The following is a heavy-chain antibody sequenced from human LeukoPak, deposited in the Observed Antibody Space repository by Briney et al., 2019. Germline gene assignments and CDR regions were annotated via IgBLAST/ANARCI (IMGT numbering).Heavy chain of an antibody. CDR3: ARHRANAFDI. D-gene: IGHD3-10*01. V-gene: IGHV4-59*08. Sequence: PSETLSLTCTVSGGSISSYYWSWIRQPAGKGLEWIGYIYHSGSTNYNPSLKSRVTISVDTSKNQFSLKLSSVTAADTAVYYCARHRANAFDIWGQGTMVTVSS. J-gene: IGHJ3*02. CDR2: IYHSGST. CDR1: GGSISSYY.